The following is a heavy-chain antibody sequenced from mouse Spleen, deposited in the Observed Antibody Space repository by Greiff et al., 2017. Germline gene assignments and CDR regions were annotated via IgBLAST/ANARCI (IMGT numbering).Heavy chain of an antibody. CDR1: GYTFTDYY. CDR2: IYPGSGNT. CDR3: ARGGGDYFDY. V-gene: IGHV1-77*01. J-gene: IGHJ2*01. Sequence: QVQLQQSGAELARPGASVKLSCKASGYTFTDYYINWVKQRTGQGLEWIGEIYPGSGNTYYNEKFKGKATLTADKSSSTAYMQLSSLTSEDSAVYFCARGGGDYFDYWGQGTTLTVSS.